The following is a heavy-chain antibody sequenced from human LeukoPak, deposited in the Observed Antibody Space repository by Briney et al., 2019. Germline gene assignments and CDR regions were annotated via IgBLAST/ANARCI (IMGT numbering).Heavy chain of an antibody. CDR2: IRYDGSSR. V-gene: IGHV3-30*02. J-gene: IGHJ4*02. CDR1: GFSFSSYW. CDR3: ARPLNCGGDCYSRFDY. D-gene: IGHD2-21*02. Sequence: GGSLRLSCAASGFSFSSYWMHWVRQAPGKGLEWVAFIRYDGSSRYYADSVKGRFTIFRDDSKSTLYLQMNSLRPEDRAVYFCARPLNCGGDCYSRFDYWGQGTLVTVSS.